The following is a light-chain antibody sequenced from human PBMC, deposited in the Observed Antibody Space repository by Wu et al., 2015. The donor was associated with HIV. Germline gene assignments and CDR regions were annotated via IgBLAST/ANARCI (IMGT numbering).Light chain of an antibody. CDR3: QQYDSSPLFT. Sequence: EIVLTQSPGTLSLSPGETASLSCRASQRVSSTYLAWYQQKPGQAPRLLIFGASNRATGIPERFSGSGSGTDFTLTISRPEPEDFAVYYCQQYDSSPLFTFGPGTRVDV. CDR1: QRVSSTY. J-gene: IGKJ3*01. CDR2: GAS. V-gene: IGKV3-20*01.